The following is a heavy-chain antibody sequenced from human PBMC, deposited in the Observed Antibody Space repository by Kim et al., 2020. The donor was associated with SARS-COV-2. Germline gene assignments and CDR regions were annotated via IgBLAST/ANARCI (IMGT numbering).Heavy chain of an antibody. V-gene: IGHV3-49*02. Sequence: VKGRFTVSREDSKSIAYLQMNSLKPEDTAVYYCTRLADIVLMVYAIPLDSWGQGTLVTVSS. D-gene: IGHD2-8*01. CDR3: TRLADIVLMVYAIPLDS. J-gene: IGHJ4*02.